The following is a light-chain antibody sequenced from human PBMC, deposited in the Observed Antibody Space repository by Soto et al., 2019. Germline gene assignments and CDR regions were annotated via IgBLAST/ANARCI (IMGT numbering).Light chain of an antibody. CDR1: QSVSSN. Sequence: EIVMTQSPATLSVSPGERATLSCRASQSVSSNLAWYQQKPGQAPRLLIYGATTRATGIPARFSGSGSGTVFTTTSRSVQSEDFAVYYCQQYNNWTITYGGGTKVEIK. CDR3: QQYNNWTIT. CDR2: GAT. J-gene: IGKJ4*01. V-gene: IGKV3-15*01.